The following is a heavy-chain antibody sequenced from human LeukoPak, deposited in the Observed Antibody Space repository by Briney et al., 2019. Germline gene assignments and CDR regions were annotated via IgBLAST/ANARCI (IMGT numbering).Heavy chain of an antibody. CDR1: GYTFTGYY. J-gene: IGHJ5*02. CDR3: ARDRYYYGSGENWFDP. CDR2: INAGNGNT. V-gene: IGHV1-3*03. Sequence: GASVKVSCKASGYTFTGYYMHWVRQAPGQRLEWMGWINAGNGNTKYSQEFQGRVTITRDTSASTAYMELSSLRSEDMAVYYCARDRYYYGSGENWFDPWGQGTLVTVSS. D-gene: IGHD3-10*01.